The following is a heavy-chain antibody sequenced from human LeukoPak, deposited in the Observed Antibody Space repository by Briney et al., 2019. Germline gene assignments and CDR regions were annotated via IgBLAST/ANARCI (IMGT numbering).Heavy chain of an antibody. Sequence: GASVKVSCEASGYTFTSYYIHWVRQAPGQGLEWMGVINPNGDSTSYAQKFQGRVTMTRDTSTSTVYMELSSLRSEDTAVHYCARSMIRGATYYFDYWGQGTLVTVSS. CDR3: ARSMIRGATYYFDY. CDR2: INPNGDST. V-gene: IGHV1-46*01. CDR1: GYTFTSYY. J-gene: IGHJ4*02. D-gene: IGHD3-10*01.